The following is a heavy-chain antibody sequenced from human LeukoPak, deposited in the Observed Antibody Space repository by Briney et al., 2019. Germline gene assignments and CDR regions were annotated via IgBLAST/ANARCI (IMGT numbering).Heavy chain of an antibody. CDR2: ISGSGGST. Sequence: PGGSLRLSCAASGFTFSSYAMSWVRQAPGKGLEWVSAISGSGGSTYYADSVKGRFTISRDNSKNTLYLQMNSLGAEDTAVYYCAKEHYGSGSYSGVGPDYWGQGTLVTVSS. CDR3: AKEHYGSGSYSGVGPDY. D-gene: IGHD3-10*01. CDR1: GFTFSSYA. V-gene: IGHV3-23*01. J-gene: IGHJ4*02.